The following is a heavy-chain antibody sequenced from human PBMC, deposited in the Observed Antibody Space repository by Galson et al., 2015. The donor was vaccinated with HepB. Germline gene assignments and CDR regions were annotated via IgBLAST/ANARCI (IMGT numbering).Heavy chain of an antibody. Sequence: QSGAEVKKPGESLEISCKGSGYNFTNNWIGWVRQMPGRGLEWMGIIYPDDSDTRYSRSFQGQVTISADKSISTAYLQWSSLQASDTAIYYCARLQGGDGYYYCYFDLWGRGTLVTVSS. CDR3: ARLQGGDGYYYCYFDL. V-gene: IGHV5-51*01. J-gene: IGHJ2*01. CDR2: IYPDDSDT. D-gene: IGHD5-24*01. CDR1: GYNFTNNW.